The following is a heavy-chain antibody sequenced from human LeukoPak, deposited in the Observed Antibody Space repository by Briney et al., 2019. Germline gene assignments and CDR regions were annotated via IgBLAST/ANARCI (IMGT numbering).Heavy chain of an antibody. CDR2: ISAYHGNT. Sequence: GASVKVSCKASGFSYGISWVRQAPGQGLEWVGWISAYHGNTNYAQKLQGRVTMTTDTSTSTAYMELRSLRSDDTAVYYRARDGSGTWNDYWGQGTLVTVSS. CDR3: ARDGSGTWNDY. CDR1: GFSYG. V-gene: IGHV1-18*01. J-gene: IGHJ4*02. D-gene: IGHD3-10*01.